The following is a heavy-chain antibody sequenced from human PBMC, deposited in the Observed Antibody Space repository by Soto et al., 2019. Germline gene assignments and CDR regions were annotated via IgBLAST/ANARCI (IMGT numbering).Heavy chain of an antibody. V-gene: IGHV3-53*01. CDR1: GFTVSSNY. Sequence: GGSLRLSCAASGFTVSSNYMSWVRQAPGKGLEWVSVIYSGGSTYCADSVKGRFTISRDNSKNTLYLQMNSLRAEDTAVYYCAKGLYYYDSSGYRVFDYWGQGALVTVSS. CDR3: AKGLYYYDSSGYRVFDY. D-gene: IGHD3-22*01. CDR2: IYSGGST. J-gene: IGHJ4*02.